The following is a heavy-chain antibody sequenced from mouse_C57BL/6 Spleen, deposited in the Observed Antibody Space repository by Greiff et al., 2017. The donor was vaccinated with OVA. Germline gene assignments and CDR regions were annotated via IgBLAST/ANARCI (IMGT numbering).Heavy chain of an antibody. Sequence: EVMLVESGGGLVKPGGSLKLSCAASGFTFSDYGMHWVRQAPEKGLEWVAYIRSGSSTIYYADTVKGRFTISRDNAKNTLFLQMTSLRSEDTAMYYCAKGFGMRDYFDYWGQGTTLTVSS. V-gene: IGHV5-17*01. J-gene: IGHJ2*01. CDR1: GFTFSDYG. CDR3: AKGFGMRDYFDY. D-gene: IGHD1-1*01. CDR2: IRSGSSTI.